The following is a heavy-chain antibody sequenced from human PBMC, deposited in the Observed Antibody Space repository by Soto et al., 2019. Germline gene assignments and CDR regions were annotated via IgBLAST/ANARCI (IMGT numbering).Heavy chain of an antibody. D-gene: IGHD1-1*01. CDR1: GFTFSNYA. Sequence: VGSLRLSCAASGFTFSNYAMHWVRQAPGKGLEWVALTSYDGNNEYYTDSVKGRFTISRDNPKNTLFLQMNSPRPEDTAVYYCAKDKGVFNWATSYFDYWGQGALVTVSS. CDR3: AKDKGVFNWATSYFDY. J-gene: IGHJ4*02. V-gene: IGHV3-30*18. CDR2: TSYDGNNE.